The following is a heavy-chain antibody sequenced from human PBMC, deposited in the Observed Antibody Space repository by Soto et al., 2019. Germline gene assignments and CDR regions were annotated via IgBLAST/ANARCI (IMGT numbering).Heavy chain of an antibody. CDR3: ARDGNFALRGYSFGFDF. CDR2: MNVDTGGT. V-gene: IGHV1-2*06. J-gene: IGHJ4*02. D-gene: IGHD5-18*01. Sequence: GASVKVSCKASGYRFTTHCIHWVRQAPGQGLEWMGRMNVDTGGTTYAHKFQGRVTMTRDTSIRTAYLEVSSVKSDDTAMYYCARDGNFALRGYSFGFDFWGQGTLVTVSS. CDR1: GYRFTTHC.